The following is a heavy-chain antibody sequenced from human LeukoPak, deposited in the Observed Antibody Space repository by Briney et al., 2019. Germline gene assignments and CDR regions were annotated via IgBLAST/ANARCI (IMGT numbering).Heavy chain of an antibody. D-gene: IGHD3-10*01. CDR2: ISAYNGNT. Sequence: ASVKVSCKASGYTFTSYGISWVRQAPGQGLEWMGWISAYNGNTNYAQKLQGRVTMTTDTSTSTAYMELRSLRSDDTAVYYCARDHPGKSAALWFGELFYYYYGMDVWGQGTTVTVSS. V-gene: IGHV1-18*01. CDR3: ARDHPGKSAALWFGELFYYYYGMDV. CDR1: GYTFTSYG. J-gene: IGHJ6*02.